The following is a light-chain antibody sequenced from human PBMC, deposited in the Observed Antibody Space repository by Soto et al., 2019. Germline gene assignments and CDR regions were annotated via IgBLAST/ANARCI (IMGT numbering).Light chain of an antibody. CDR1: QSISSW. CDR3: QQYEKYWT. Sequence: DIQMTQSPSTLSATAGDRVTITCRASQSISSWLAWYQQKPGKAPKLLIYDAPNLESGVPSRFSGSGSGTEFTLTISNLQPDVFANYYCQQYEKYWTFGQGTKVEIK. V-gene: IGKV1-5*01. CDR2: DAP. J-gene: IGKJ1*01.